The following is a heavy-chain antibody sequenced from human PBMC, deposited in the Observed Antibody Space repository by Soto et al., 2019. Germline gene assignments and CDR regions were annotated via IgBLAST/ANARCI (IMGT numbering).Heavy chain of an antibody. V-gene: IGHV4-39*02. CDR1: GGSISTSSYY. J-gene: IGHJ4*02. CDR3: PRDYDRSGDY. CDR2: VYYSGST. Sequence: QLQLQESGPGLVKPSETLSLTCTVSGGSISTSSYYWGWIRQPPGKGLEWIGSVYYSGSTYYNPSRRSRVTISVDTSTNHFSLKLSSVTAADTAVYYCPRDYDRSGDYWGQGTLVTVSS. D-gene: IGHD3-22*01.